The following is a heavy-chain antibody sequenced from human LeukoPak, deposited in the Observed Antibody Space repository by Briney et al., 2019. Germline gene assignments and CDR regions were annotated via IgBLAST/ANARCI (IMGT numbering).Heavy chain of an antibody. CDR2: VSGSGGST. Sequence: GGSLRLSCAASGFTFSTYGMSWVRQAPGKGLEWVSGVSGSGGSTYYADSVKGRFTISRDNAKNTLNLQMNSLRAEDTAVYYCARDLGQYYDTSDNWFDPWGQGTLVTVSS. J-gene: IGHJ5*02. D-gene: IGHD3-22*01. CDR1: GFTFSTYG. CDR3: ARDLGQYYDTSDNWFDP. V-gene: IGHV3-23*01.